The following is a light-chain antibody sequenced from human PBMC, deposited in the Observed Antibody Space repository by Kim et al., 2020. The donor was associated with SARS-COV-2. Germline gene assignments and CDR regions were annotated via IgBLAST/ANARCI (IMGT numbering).Light chain of an antibody. CDR2: DAS. J-gene: IGKJ4*01. CDR3: QQRSNWPLT. CDR1: QSVSRS. Sequence: VSPGERATLSCRASQSVSRSFAWYQQKPGQAPRLLIYDASKRATGIPARFSGSGSGTDFTLTISSLEPEDFAVYYCQQRSNWPLTFGGGTKVDIK. V-gene: IGKV3-11*01.